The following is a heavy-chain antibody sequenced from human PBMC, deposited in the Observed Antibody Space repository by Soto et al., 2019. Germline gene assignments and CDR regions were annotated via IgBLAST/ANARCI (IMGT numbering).Heavy chain of an antibody. CDR1: GFTFSSYS. J-gene: IGHJ4*02. CDR2: ISSSSSYI. V-gene: IGHV3-21*01. CDR3: ARDRAWTLRGYYFDY. Sequence: PGGSLRLSCAASGFTFSSYSMNWVRQAPGKGLEWVSSISSSSSYIYYADSVKGRFTISRDNAKNSLYLQMNSLRAEDTAVYYCARDRAWTLRGYYFDYWGQGTLVTVSS. D-gene: IGHD3-10*01.